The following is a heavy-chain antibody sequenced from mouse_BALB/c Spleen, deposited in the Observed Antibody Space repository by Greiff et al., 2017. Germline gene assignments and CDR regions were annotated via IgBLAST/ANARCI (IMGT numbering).Heavy chain of an antibody. CDR1: GYSFTGYT. CDR2: INPYNGGT. CDR3: ARERGNYAYFDY. V-gene: IGHV1-18*01. D-gene: IGHD2-1*01. Sequence: DVKLQESGPELVKPGASMKISCKASGYSFTGYTMNWVKQSHGKNLEWIGLINPYNGGTSYNQKFKGKATLTVDKSSSTAYMELLSLTSEDSAVYYCARERGNYAYFDYWGQGTTLTVSS. J-gene: IGHJ2*01.